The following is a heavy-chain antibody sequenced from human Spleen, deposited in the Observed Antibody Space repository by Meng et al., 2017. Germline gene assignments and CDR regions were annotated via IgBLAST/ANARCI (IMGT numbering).Heavy chain of an antibody. CDR2: IWTNGETT. J-gene: IGHJ4*02. Sequence: QVQLVESGGGVVQPVRSLRLSCAASGFTFRNYGMHWVRQAPGKGLEWVSGIWTNGETTYYADSVKGRFTISRDNSKNTLYLQMSSLRVEDTAMYYCANYLYPSNLGTHGNFWGRGTLVTVSS. V-gene: IGHV3-33*06. CDR1: GFTFRNYG. CDR3: ANYLYPSNLGTHGNF. D-gene: IGHD1-1*01.